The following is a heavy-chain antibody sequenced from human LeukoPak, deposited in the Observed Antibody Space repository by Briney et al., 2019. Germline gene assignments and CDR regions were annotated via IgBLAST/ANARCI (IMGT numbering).Heavy chain of an antibody. Sequence: SETLSLTCAVYGGSFSTYYWSWVRQPPGKGLEWIGEINHSGSTNYNPSLKSRVTISANTSKGQFSLKLTSVTAADTAVYYCSTRGDWGQGTLVTVSS. CDR2: INHSGST. CDR3: STRGD. J-gene: IGHJ4*02. CDR1: GGSFSTYY. V-gene: IGHV4-34*01.